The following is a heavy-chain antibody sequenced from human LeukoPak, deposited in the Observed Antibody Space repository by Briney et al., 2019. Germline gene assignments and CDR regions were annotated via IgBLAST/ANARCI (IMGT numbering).Heavy chain of an antibody. D-gene: IGHD3-3*01. CDR1: GFTFSTYG. CDR3: AREVWSGYYGRSFDY. J-gene: IGHJ4*02. Sequence: GGSLRLSCAASGFTFSTYGMLWVRQAPGKGLEWVAVIWYDGSEKYYADSVKGRFTISRDNAKNSLYLQMNSLRAEDTAVYYCAREVWSGYYGRSFDYWGQGTLVTVSS. CDR2: IWYDGSEK. V-gene: IGHV3-33*01.